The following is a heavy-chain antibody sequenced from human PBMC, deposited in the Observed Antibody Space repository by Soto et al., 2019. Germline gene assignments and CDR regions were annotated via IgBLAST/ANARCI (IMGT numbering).Heavy chain of an antibody. D-gene: IGHD2-21*01. J-gene: IGHJ4*02. CDR1: GGSVNICTYY. CDR2: IHYSGST. CDR3: TRGGDPYKSGH. V-gene: IGHV4-61*01. Sequence: SETLSLTCTVPGGSVNICTYYWSWLRQPPGKGLEWIAFIHYSGSTNYNPSLKGRVTMSVDTSKNQFSLKFTSVNTAVTAREACTRGGDPYKSGHWGQGTLVTVSS.